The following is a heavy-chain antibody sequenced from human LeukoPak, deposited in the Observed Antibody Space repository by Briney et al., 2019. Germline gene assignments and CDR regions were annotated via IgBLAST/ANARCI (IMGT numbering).Heavy chain of an antibody. CDR2: ISSSGSTI. V-gene: IGHV3-48*04. CDR3: ARGKGSSGFDY. Sequence: GGSLRLSCAASGFTFSSYSMNWVRQAPGKGLEWVSYISSSGSTIYYADSVKGRFTISRDNAKNSLYLQMNTLRAEDTAVYYCARGKGSSGFDYWGQGTLVTVSS. D-gene: IGHD3-22*01. J-gene: IGHJ4*02. CDR1: GFTFSSYS.